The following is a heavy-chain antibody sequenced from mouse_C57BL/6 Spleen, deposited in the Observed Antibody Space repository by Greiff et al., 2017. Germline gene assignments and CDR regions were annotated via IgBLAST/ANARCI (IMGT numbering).Heavy chain of an antibody. V-gene: IGHV1-52*01. CDR3: ARSVHYYGSSYGYWYFDV. CDR2: IDPSDSET. Sequence: QVQLQQPGAELVRPGSSVKLSCKASGYTFTSYWMHWVKQRPIKGLEWIGNIDPSDSETHYNQKFKDKATLTVDKSSITAYMQLSSLTSEDSAVYYCARSVHYYGSSYGYWYFDVWGTGTTVTVSS. D-gene: IGHD1-1*01. J-gene: IGHJ1*03. CDR1: GYTFTSYW.